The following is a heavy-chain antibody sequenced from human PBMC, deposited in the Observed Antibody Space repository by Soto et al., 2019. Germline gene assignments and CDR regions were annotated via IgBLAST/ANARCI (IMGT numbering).Heavy chain of an antibody. CDR1: GGSISSSSYY. Sequence: SETLSLTCTVSGGSISSSSYYWGWIRQPPGKGLEWIGSIYYSGSTYYNPSLKSRVTISVDTSKNQFSLKLSSVTAADTAVYYCARHACGYEDCGGPYYYYYYYMDVWGKGTTVTVSS. CDR3: ARHACGYEDCGGPYYYYYYYMDV. V-gene: IGHV4-39*01. J-gene: IGHJ6*03. CDR2: IYYSGST. D-gene: IGHD5-12*01.